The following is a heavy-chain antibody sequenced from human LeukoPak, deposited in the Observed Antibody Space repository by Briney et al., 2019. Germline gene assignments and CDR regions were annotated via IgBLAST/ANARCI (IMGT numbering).Heavy chain of an antibody. V-gene: IGHV1-69*13. D-gene: IGHD6-13*01. Sequence: SVKVSCKASGGTFSSYAISWVRQAPGQGLEWMGGIIPIFGTANYAQKFQGRVTITADESTSTAYMELSSLRSEDTAVYYCARDRAAAAGDFDYWGQGTLVTVSS. CDR1: GGTFSSYA. J-gene: IGHJ4*02. CDR3: ARDRAAAAGDFDY. CDR2: IIPIFGTA.